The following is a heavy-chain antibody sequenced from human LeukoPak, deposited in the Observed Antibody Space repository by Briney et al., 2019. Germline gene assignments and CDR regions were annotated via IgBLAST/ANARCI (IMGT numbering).Heavy chain of an antibody. Sequence: GGSLRLSCAASGFTFSSYAMHWVRQAPGKGLEWVAVISYDGSNKYYADSVKGRFTISRDNSKNTLYLQMNSLRAEDTAVYYCAREFESNGSGSYPFDYWGQGTLVTVSS. D-gene: IGHD3-10*01. CDR2: ISYDGSNK. V-gene: IGHV3-30-3*01. CDR1: GFTFSSYA. CDR3: AREFESNGSGSYPFDY. J-gene: IGHJ4*02.